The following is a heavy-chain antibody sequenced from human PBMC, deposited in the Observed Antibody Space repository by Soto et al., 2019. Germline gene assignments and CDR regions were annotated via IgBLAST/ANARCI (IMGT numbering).Heavy chain of an antibody. CDR1: GGSISSSSYD. J-gene: IGHJ5*02. V-gene: IGHV4-39*01. Sequence: SETLSLTCTVSGGSISSSSYDWGWIRQPPGKGLEWIGSIYYSGSTYYNPSLKSRVTISVDTSKNQFSLKLSSVTAADTAVYYCARQTDCSSTSCSQTNWFDPWGQGTLVTVSS. CDR3: ARQTDCSSTSCSQTNWFDP. CDR2: IYYSGST. D-gene: IGHD2-2*01.